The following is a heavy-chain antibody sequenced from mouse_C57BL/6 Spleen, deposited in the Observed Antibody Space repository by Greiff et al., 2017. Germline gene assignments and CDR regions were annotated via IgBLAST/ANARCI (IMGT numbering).Heavy chain of an antibody. D-gene: IGHD2-4*01. CDR1: GYTFTDYN. CDR3: ARNYDSYYYAMDY. J-gene: IGHJ4*01. Sequence: EVQLQQSGPELVKPGASVKMSCKASGYTFTDYNMHWVKQSHGKSLEWIGYINPNNGGTSYNQKFKGKATLTVNKSSSTAYMELRSLTSEDSAVYYCARNYDSYYYAMDYWGQGTSVTVSS. V-gene: IGHV1-22*01. CDR2: INPNNGGT.